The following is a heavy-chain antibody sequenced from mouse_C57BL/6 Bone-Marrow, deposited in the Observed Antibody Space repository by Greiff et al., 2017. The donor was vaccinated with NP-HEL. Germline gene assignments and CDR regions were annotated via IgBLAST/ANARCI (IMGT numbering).Heavy chain of an antibody. Sequence: QVQLQQPGAELVKPGASVKLSCKASGYTFTSYWMHWVKQRPGRGLEWIGRIDPNSGGTKYNEKFKSKATLTVDKPSRTAYLPLSSLTSEDSAVYYCARSGNYYGSSYWYFDVWGTGTTVTVSS. CDR1: GYTFTSYW. J-gene: IGHJ1*03. D-gene: IGHD1-1*01. CDR2: IDPNSGGT. V-gene: IGHV1-72*01. CDR3: ARSGNYYGSSYWYFDV.